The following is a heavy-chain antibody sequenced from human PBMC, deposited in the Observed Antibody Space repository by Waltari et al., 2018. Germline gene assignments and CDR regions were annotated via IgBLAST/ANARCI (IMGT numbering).Heavy chain of an antibody. CDR1: GGSISSGDW. CDR3: ASGSGGSSWYPTPRDGMDV. CDR2: IHHSGST. V-gene: IGHV4-4*02. Sequence: QVQLQESGPGLVKPSGTLSLTCAVSGGSISSGDWWTWVRQPPGQGLEGIGEIHHSGSTNDNPSRKSRVTISVDKSNNQFSLKLTSVTAADTAVYYCASGSGGSSWYPTPRDGMDVWGQGTTVTVSS. D-gene: IGHD6-13*01. J-gene: IGHJ6*02.